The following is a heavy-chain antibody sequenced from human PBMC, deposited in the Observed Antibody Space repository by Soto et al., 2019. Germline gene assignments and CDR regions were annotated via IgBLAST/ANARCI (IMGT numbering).Heavy chain of an antibody. V-gene: IGHV1-18*01. CDR1: GYTFTSYG. J-gene: IGHJ5*02. D-gene: IGHD2-21*01. CDR2: ISAYNGNT. CDR3: ARVQVLVVIAIWAPVWCWFVP. Sequence: QVQLVQSGAEVKKPGASVKVSCKASGYTFTSYGISWVRQAPGQGLEWMGWISAYNGNTNYAQKLQGRVNMTTDTSTSTAYMELSSLRSDDTAVYYFARVQVLVVIAIWAPVWCWFVPLCQGTLVTVSS.